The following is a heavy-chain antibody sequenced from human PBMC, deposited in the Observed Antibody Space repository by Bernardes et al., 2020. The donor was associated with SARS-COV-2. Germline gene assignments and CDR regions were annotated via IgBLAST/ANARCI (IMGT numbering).Heavy chain of an antibody. CDR1: GFTFSSYA. CDR3: VKVKGYNYGSPFYFDS. D-gene: IGHD5-12*01. Sequence: GGSLRLSCAASGFTFSSYAMSWVRQAPGKGLEWVSALIASGGVTYYADSVKGRFTISRDNSKNTLNLQLNSLRADDTAIYYCVKVKGYNYGSPFYFDSWGLGTLVSVSS. V-gene: IGHV3-23*01. CDR2: LIASGGVT. J-gene: IGHJ4*02.